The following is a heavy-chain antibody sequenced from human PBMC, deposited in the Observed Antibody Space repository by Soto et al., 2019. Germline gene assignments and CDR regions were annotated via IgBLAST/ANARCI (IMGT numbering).Heavy chain of an antibody. V-gene: IGHV3-23*01. J-gene: IGHJ4*02. CDR1: GFTFSSYS. Sequence: TGGSLRLSCAASGFTFSSYSMSWVRQAPGKGLEWVSAISGSAGSTYYADSVKGRFTISRDNSKNTLYLQMNSLRAEDTAVYYCAKGQAIVGYPYYFDYWGQGTLVTVSS. CDR3: AKGQAIVGYPYYFDY. D-gene: IGHD3-22*01. CDR2: ISGSAGST.